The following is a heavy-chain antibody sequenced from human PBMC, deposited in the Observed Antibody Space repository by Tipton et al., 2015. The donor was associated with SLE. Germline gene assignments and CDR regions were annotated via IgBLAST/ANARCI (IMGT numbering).Heavy chain of an antibody. CDR3: ARDGGEAAAGIFSWFDP. D-gene: IGHD6-13*01. CDR1: GGSISSGSYY. V-gene: IGHV4-61*09. CDR2: IYTSGST. J-gene: IGHJ5*02. Sequence: LSLTCTVSGGSISSGSYYWSWIRQPAGKGLEWIGHIYTSGSTNYNPSLKSRVTMSVDTSKNQFSLKLRSVTAADTAVYYCARDGGEAAAGIFSWFDPWGQGTLVTVSS.